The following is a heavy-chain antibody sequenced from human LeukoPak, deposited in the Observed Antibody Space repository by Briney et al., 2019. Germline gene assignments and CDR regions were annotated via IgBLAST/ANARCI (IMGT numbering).Heavy chain of an antibody. CDR1: GFTVSDNY. CDR3: VKEARGTTVYY. D-gene: IGHD4-17*01. V-gene: IGHV3-66*01. J-gene: IGHJ4*02. Sequence: GGSLRLSCAASGFTVSDNYVSWVRQTPGGGLEWVSVIFGGSTYYADSVKGRFTISRDNSKNTLYLQLDSPRAEDTAVYYCVKEARGTTVYYWGQGTLVTVSS. CDR2: IFGGST.